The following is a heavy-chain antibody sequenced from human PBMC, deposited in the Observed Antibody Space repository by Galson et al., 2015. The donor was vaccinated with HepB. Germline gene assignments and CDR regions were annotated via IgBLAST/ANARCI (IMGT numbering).Heavy chain of an antibody. Sequence: QSGAAVKKPGESLKISCQGSGYSFTSYWIGWVRQMPGKGLEWMGIIYPGDSDTRYSPSFQGQVTISADKSISTAYLQWSILKASDTAMYYCARGGTYQLLFGGIDYWGQGTLVTVSS. CDR3: ARGGTYQLLFGGIDY. J-gene: IGHJ4*02. CDR1: GYSFTSYW. V-gene: IGHV5-51*01. CDR2: IYPGDSDT. D-gene: IGHD3-10*01.